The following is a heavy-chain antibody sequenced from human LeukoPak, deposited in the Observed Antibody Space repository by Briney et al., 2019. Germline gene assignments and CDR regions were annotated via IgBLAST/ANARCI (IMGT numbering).Heavy chain of an antibody. D-gene: IGHD3-3*01. J-gene: IGHJ4*02. Sequence: SGGSLRLSCAASGFTFDDYAMHWVRQAPGKGLEWVSGISWNSGRIDYADSVKGRFTISRDNAKNSLYLQMNSLRAEDTALYYCAKDAYFWSGYYSDWGQGTPVTVSS. CDR1: GFTFDDYA. CDR2: ISWNSGRI. V-gene: IGHV3-9*01. CDR3: AKDAYFWSGYYSD.